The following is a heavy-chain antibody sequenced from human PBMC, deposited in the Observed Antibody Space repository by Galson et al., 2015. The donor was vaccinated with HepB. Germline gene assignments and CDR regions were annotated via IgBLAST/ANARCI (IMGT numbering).Heavy chain of an antibody. CDR3: ARDGYCSGTSCYTGDAFDS. CDR1: GGSVTSGTYY. Sequence: TLSLTCSVSGGSVTSGTYYWAWIRQPAGKGLEWIGRIYTTGSTNYNPSLKSRITMSVDKSTNQFSLKLSSVTAADTAVYYCARDGYCSGTSCYTGDAFDSWGQGTMVIVSS. J-gene: IGHJ3*01. CDR2: IYTTGST. D-gene: IGHD2-2*02. V-gene: IGHV4-61*02.